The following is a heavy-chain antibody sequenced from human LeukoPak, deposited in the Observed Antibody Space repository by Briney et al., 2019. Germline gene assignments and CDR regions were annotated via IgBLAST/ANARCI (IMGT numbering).Heavy chain of an antibody. J-gene: IGHJ4*02. D-gene: IGHD3-3*01. CDR2: IRSKANSYAT. CDR3: TYAFWSGYYTRNFDY. Sequence: GGSLRLSCAASGFTFSGSAMHWVRQASGKGLEWVGRIRSKANSYATAYAASVKGRFTISREDSKNTAYLQMNSLKTEDTAVYYCTYAFWSGYYTRNFDYWGQGTLVTVSS. V-gene: IGHV3-73*01. CDR1: GFTFSGSA.